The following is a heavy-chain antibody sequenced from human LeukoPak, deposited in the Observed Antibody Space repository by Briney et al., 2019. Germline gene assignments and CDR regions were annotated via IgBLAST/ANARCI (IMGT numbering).Heavy chain of an antibody. D-gene: IGHD3-22*01. V-gene: IGHV1-8*01. CDR3: ACYDSSGYYSPGAFDI. CDR1: GYTFTSYD. Sequence: ASVKVSCKASGYTFTSYDINWVRQATGQGLEWMGWMNPNSGNTGYAQKFQGRVTMTRNTSISTAYMELSSLRSEDTAVYYCACYDSSGYYSPGAFDIWGQGTMVTVSS. J-gene: IGHJ3*02. CDR2: MNPNSGNT.